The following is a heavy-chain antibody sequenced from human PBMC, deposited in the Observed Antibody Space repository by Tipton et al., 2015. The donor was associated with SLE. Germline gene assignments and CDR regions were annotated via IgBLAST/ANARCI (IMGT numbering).Heavy chain of an antibody. D-gene: IGHD3-10*01. CDR3: AKDTSTRDYFDF. CDR1: GFTFNNYA. Sequence: SLRLSCTASGFTFNNYAMNWVRQAPGKGLEWVSGISGSGDSTYSGDSVKGRFTISRDNSKKTLYLQMNSLRGEDTAVYYCAKDTSTRDYFDFWGRGTLVTVSS. V-gene: IGHV3-23*01. CDR2: ISGSGDST. J-gene: IGHJ2*01.